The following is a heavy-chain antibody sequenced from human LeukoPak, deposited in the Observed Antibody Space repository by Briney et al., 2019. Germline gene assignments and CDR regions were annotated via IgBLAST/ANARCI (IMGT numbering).Heavy chain of an antibody. Sequence: SETLSLTCTVSGGSISSYYWSWIRQPAGKGLEWIGRIYTSGSTNYNPSLKSRVTMSVDTSKNQFPLKLSSVTAADTAVYYCARDTYYYGSGRGFDPWGQGTLVTVSS. V-gene: IGHV4-4*07. J-gene: IGHJ5*02. CDR2: IYTSGST. CDR1: GGSISSYY. CDR3: ARDTYYYGSGRGFDP. D-gene: IGHD3-10*01.